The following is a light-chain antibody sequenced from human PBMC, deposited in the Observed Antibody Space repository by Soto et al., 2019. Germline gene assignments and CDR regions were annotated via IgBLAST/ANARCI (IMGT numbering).Light chain of an antibody. J-gene: IGLJ2*01. Sequence: QSVLTQPPSVSAAPGQKVTISCSGSRSNIGTNHVSWYQHLPGTTPKLLIYDNTKRPSGIPDRFSGSKSGTSATLGITGLQTGDEADYYCGTWDNSLSVVVFGGGTKVT. CDR2: DNT. V-gene: IGLV1-51*01. CDR1: RSNIGTNH. CDR3: GTWDNSLSVVV.